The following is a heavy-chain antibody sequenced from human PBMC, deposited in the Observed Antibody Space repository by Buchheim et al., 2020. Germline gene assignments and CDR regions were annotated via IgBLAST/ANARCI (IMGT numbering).Heavy chain of an antibody. Sequence: QVQLQESGPGLVKPSQTLSLTCAVSGGSIISGANYWSWIRQHPGKGLEWIGYIYYSGSTFFNPSLKSRVIMSIDISTNQFSLNLRSVTAADTAVYYCVREDDSSGSFDYWGQGTL. J-gene: IGHJ4*02. CDR3: VREDDSSGSFDY. D-gene: IGHD3-22*01. CDR2: IYYSGST. CDR1: GGSIISGANY. V-gene: IGHV4-31*11.